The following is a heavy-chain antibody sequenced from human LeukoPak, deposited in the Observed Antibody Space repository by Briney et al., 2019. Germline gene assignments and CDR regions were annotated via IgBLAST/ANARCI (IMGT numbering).Heavy chain of an antibody. Sequence: SETLSLTCSLSGGSISSSSYYWAWIRQPPGKGLEWIGSIYYSGNTYHSPSLKSRVTIFVDTSKNEFSLNLSSVTAADTAVYYCARGGPMIVVANFDYWGQGTLVTVSS. CDR3: ARGGPMIVVANFDY. D-gene: IGHD3-22*01. J-gene: IGHJ4*02. CDR1: GGSISSSSYY. V-gene: IGHV4-39*07. CDR2: IYYSGNT.